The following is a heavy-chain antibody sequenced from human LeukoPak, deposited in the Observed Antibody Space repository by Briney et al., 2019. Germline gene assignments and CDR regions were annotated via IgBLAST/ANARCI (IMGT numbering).Heavy chain of an antibody. CDR3: ASGNYYQDY. V-gene: IGHV4-34*01. Sequence: PSETLSLTCAVYGGSFSGYYWSWIRQPPGKGLEWIGEINHSGSTNYNPSLKSRVTISVDTSKNQFSLKMNSVTAADTAVYYCASGNYYQDYWGQGTVVTVSP. CDR1: GGSFSGYY. J-gene: IGHJ4*02. CDR2: INHSGST. D-gene: IGHD1-26*01.